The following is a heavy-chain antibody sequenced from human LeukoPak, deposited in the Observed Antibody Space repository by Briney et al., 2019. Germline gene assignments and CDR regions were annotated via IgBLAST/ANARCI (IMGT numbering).Heavy chain of an antibody. CDR1: GGSFSGYY. Sequence: PSETLSLTCAVYGGSFSGYYWSWIRQPPGKGLEWIGEINHSGSTNYNPSLKSRVTISVDTSKNQFFLKLTSVTAADTAVYYCARQSSGWLTNYFDYWGQGTLVTVSS. D-gene: IGHD6-19*01. CDR2: INHSGST. V-gene: IGHV4-34*01. J-gene: IGHJ4*02. CDR3: ARQSSGWLTNYFDY.